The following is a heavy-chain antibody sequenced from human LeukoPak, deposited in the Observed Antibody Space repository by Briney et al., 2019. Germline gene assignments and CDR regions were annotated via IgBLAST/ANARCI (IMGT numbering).Heavy chain of an antibody. J-gene: IGHJ4*02. CDR3: ARRANWAWYFDY. CDR1: GGSISSYY. V-gene: IGHV4-59*08. CDR2: IYYSGST. D-gene: IGHD7-27*01. Sequence: PSETLSLTCTVSGGSISSYYWSWIRQPPGKGLEWIGYIYYSGSTDYNPSRKSRVTISVDTSKNQFSLKLSSVTAADTAIYYCARRANWAWYFDYWGQGTLVTVSS.